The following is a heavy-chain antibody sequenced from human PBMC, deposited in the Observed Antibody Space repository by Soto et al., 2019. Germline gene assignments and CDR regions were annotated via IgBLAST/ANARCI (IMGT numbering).Heavy chain of an antibody. J-gene: IGHJ4*02. D-gene: IGHD6-13*01. CDR2: IYYSGST. CDR1: GGSISSYY. CDR3: AGRKGSSSWYPFDY. V-gene: IGHV4-59*01. Sequence: QVQLQESGPGLVKPSETLSLTCTVSGGSISSYYWSWIRQPPGKALEGIGYIYYSGSTNYNPSFKSRVTISEHTSKNPFSLRLSSVTAADTAVYYCAGRKGSSSWYPFDYWGQGTLVTGSS.